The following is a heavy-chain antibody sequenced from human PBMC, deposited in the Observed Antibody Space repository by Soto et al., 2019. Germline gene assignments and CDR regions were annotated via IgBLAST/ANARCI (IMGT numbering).Heavy chain of an antibody. CDR3: ARETYGDYVGYFDP. CDR1: GGSIFSSDW. V-gene: IGHV4-4*02. D-gene: IGHD4-17*01. CDR2: IYHSGST. Sequence: PSETLSLTCAVSGGSIFSSDWWNWVRQPPGKGLEWIGEIYHSGSTNYNPSLKSRVTISVDKPKNQFSLKLSSVTAADTAVYYCARETYGDYVGYFDPWGQGILGTVSS. J-gene: IGHJ5*02.